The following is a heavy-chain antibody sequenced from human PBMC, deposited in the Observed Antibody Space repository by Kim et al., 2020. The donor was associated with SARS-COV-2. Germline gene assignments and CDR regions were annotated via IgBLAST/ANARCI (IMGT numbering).Heavy chain of an antibody. Sequence: SETLSLTCTVSAVSISRSHWTWIRQPPGKGMEWIGYISNSGITHFNPSLKSRVTIPLDTSKNHYSLKLSSVTAADTAMFYFARYSPLGNWYYFDYWGQGTLVTVPS. CDR2: ISNSGIT. V-gene: IGHV4-59*13. CDR3: ARYSPLGNWYYFDY. CDR1: AVSISRSH. D-gene: IGHD1-1*01. J-gene: IGHJ4*02.